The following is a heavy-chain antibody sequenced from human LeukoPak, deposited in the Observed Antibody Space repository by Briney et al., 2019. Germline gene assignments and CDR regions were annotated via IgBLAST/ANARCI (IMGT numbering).Heavy chain of an antibody. V-gene: IGHV3-30-3*01. D-gene: IGHD1-26*01. CDR3: AREAVGAKNAFDI. Sequence: PGGSLRLSCAASGFTFSSYAMHWVRQAPGKGLEWVAVISYDGSNKYYADSVKGRFTISRDNSKNTLYLQMNSLRAEDTAVYYCAREAVGAKNAFDIWGQGTMVTVSS. CDR1: GFTFSSYA. CDR2: ISYDGSNK. J-gene: IGHJ3*02.